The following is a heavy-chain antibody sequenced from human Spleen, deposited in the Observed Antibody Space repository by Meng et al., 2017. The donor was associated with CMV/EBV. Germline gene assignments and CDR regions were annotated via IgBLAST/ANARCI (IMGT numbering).Heavy chain of an antibody. D-gene: IGHD2-21*01. CDR1: GYILTDYY. J-gene: IGHJ6*02. V-gene: IGHV1-69*13. CDR3: ARGGDGGELGYYGMDV. Sequence: SVKVSCKASGYILTDYYIHWVRQAPGQGLEWMGGIIPLFSSPKYAQKFQGRVTITSDESRTTAYMEVNSLISEDTAVYYCARGGDGGELGYYGMDVWGQGTTVTVSS. CDR2: IIPLFSSP.